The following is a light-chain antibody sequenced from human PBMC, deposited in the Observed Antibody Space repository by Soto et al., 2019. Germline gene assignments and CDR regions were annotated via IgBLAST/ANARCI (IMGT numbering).Light chain of an antibody. CDR2: DVS. V-gene: IGKV3-11*01. CDR3: QQRPNWPLT. CDR1: QSISSH. Sequence: EIVLTQSPATLSLSPGERATLSCRASQSISSHLAWSQQKPGQAPRLLMYDVSNSATDIPARFSGSGSGTDFTLTISSLEPEDFAVYYCQQRPNWPLTFGGGTKVEIK. J-gene: IGKJ4*01.